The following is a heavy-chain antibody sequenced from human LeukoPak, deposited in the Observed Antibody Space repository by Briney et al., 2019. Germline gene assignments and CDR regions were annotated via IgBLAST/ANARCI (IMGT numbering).Heavy chain of an antibody. CDR1: GYSFTSYW. V-gene: IGHV5-51*01. CDR2: IYPGESDT. CDR3: ARQGAAGQKPTGLDAFDI. D-gene: IGHD6-25*01. J-gene: IGHJ3*02. Sequence: GESLKTSCKGSGYSFTSYWIGWVRQMPGKGLGWVGIIYPGESDTRYSPSFRGQVTISADKSISTAYLQWSSPKASDTAMYYCARQGAAGQKPTGLDAFDIWGQGTMVTVSS.